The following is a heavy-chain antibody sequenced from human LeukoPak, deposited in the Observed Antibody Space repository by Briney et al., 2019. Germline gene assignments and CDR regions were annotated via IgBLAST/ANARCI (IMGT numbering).Heavy chain of an antibody. V-gene: IGHV1-18*01. Sequence: ASVKVSCKASGYTFISYGISWVRQAPGQGLEWMGWISTYNGNTKYAQKVQGRVTMTTDTSTSTAYMELRSLRSDDTAVYYCARDRGYSYAKKSSEYYYMDVWGKGTTVTISS. CDR1: GYTFISYG. J-gene: IGHJ6*03. D-gene: IGHD5-18*01. CDR2: ISTYNGNT. CDR3: ARDRGYSYAKKSSEYYYMDV.